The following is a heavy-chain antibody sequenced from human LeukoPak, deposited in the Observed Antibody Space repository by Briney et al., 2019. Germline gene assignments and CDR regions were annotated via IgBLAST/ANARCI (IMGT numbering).Heavy chain of an antibody. CDR1: GGSISSSSYY. CDR3: ARQPVAAAHFDY. J-gene: IGHJ4*02. CDR2: IYYSGST. Sequence: KASETLSLTCTVSGGSISSSSYYWGWIRQPPGKGLEWIGSIYYSGSTYYNPSLKSRVTISVDTSKNQFSLKLSSVTAADTAVYYCARQPVAAAHFDYWGQGTLVTVSS. V-gene: IGHV4-39*01. D-gene: IGHD6-13*01.